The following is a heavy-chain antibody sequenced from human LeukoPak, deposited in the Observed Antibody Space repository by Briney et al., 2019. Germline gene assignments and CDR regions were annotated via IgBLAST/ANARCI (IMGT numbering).Heavy chain of an antibody. CDR2: IKQDGGEK. Sequence: GGSLRLSCTTSGFTFSNYWMSWVRQAPGKGLEWVANIKQDGGEKYYVDSVKGQFTISRDNAKNSLYLQMNSLRAEDTAIYYCARAPIVVVPTWRPTYFDYWGQGTLVTVSS. CDR1: GFTFSNYW. J-gene: IGHJ4*02. D-gene: IGHD2-2*01. V-gene: IGHV3-7*01. CDR3: ARAPIVVVPTWRPTYFDY.